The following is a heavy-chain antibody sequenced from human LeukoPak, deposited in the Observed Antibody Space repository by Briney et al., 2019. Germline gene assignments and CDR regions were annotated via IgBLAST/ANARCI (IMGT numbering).Heavy chain of an antibody. CDR3: ARDLGQYYDTSDNWFDP. CDR2: ISSSATST. CDR1: GFSFSSYE. D-gene: IGHD3-22*01. Sequence: GGSLRLSCSASGFSFSSYEMNWVRQAPGKGLEWVSHISSSATSTYYADSVKGRFTISRDNAKNTLNLQMNSLRAEDTAVYYCARDLGQYYDTSDNWFDPWGQGTLVTVSS. V-gene: IGHV3-48*03. J-gene: IGHJ5*02.